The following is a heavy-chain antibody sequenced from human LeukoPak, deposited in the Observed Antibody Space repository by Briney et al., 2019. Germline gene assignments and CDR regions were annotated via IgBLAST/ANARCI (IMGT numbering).Heavy chain of an antibody. Sequence: SETLSLTCTVSGGSISSSSYYWGWIRQPPGKGLEWIGSIYYSGSTYYNPSLKSRVTISVDTSKNQFSLKLSSVTAADTAVYYCARDWVCSGGSCYSSYYYYMDVWGKGTTVTVSS. CDR1: GGSISSSSYY. CDR2: IYYSGST. CDR3: ARDWVCSGGSCYSSYYYYMDV. D-gene: IGHD2-15*01. V-gene: IGHV4-39*07. J-gene: IGHJ6*03.